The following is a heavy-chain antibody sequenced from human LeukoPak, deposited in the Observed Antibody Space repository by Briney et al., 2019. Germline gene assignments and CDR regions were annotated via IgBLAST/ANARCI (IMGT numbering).Heavy chain of an antibody. CDR1: GGTFSSYA. V-gene: IGHV1-69*01. Sequence: GASVKVSCKDSGGTFSSYAISWVRQAPGQGLEWMGGIIPIFGTANYAQKFQGRVTITADESTSTAYMELSSLRSEDTAVYYCARSMGYCSSTSCPFDYWGQGTLVTVSS. CDR3: ARSMGYCSSTSCPFDY. D-gene: IGHD2-2*01. J-gene: IGHJ4*02. CDR2: IIPIFGTA.